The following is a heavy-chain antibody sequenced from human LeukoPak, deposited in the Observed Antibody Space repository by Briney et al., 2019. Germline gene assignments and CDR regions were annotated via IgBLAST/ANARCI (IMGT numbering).Heavy chain of an antibody. CDR1: GYSIISGYS. J-gene: IGHJ5*02. CDR3: ARAYCSSTSCYTEGWFDP. Sequence: PSETLSLTCTVSGYSIISGYSWEWIRQPPGKGLEWIGSFHYSGSTYYNPSLMSRVTMSGDTSKNQFSLRLSSVTAADTAVYYCARAYCSSTSCYTEGWFDPWGQGTLVTVSS. V-gene: IGHV4-38-2*02. D-gene: IGHD2-2*02. CDR2: FHYSGST.